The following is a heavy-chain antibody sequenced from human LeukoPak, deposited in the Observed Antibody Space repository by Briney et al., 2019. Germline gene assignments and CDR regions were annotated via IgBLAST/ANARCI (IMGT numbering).Heavy chain of an antibody. CDR1: GGSISNNNYY. D-gene: IGHD1-1*01. J-gene: IGHJ4*02. CDR2: IYYSGSP. CDR3: ATWRTAKTGFDY. Sequence: SETLSLTCTVSGGSISNNNYYWAWTRQPPGKGLGCIGSIYYSGSPYYNPSLKSRVTISVDTSKNQFSLRLSSVTAADTAVYYCATWRTAKTGFDYWGQGTLVTVSS. V-gene: IGHV4-39*01.